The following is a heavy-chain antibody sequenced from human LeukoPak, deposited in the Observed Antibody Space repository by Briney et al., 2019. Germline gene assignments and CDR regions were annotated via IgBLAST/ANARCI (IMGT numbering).Heavy chain of an antibody. J-gene: IGHJ3*02. CDR1: GFTFSSYA. V-gene: IGHV3-30-3*01. Sequence: GRSLRLSCAASGFTFSSYAMHWVRQAPGKGLEWVAVISYDGSNKYYADSVKGRFTISRDNSKNTLYLQMNSLRAEDTAVYYCARDPTPKYYDFQDAFDIWGQGTMVTVSS. CDR2: ISYDGSNK. CDR3: ARDPTPKYYDFQDAFDI. D-gene: IGHD3-3*01.